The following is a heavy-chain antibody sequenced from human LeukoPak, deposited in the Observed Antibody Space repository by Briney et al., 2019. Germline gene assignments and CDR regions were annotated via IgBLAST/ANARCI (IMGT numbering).Heavy chain of an antibody. J-gene: IGHJ4*02. CDR2: ISSSSSTI. Sequence: GGSLRLSCAASGFTFSSYSMNWVRQAPGKGLEWVSYISSSSSTIYYADSVKGRFTISRDNAKNSLYLQMNSLRAEDTAVYYCARGVPYDSWSGPHYSDYWGQGTLVTVSS. CDR3: ARGVPYDSWSGPHYSDY. D-gene: IGHD3-3*01. V-gene: IGHV3-48*01. CDR1: GFTFSSYS.